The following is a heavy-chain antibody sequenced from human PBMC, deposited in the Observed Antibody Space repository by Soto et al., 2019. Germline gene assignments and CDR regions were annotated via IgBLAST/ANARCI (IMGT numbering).Heavy chain of an antibody. D-gene: IGHD6-13*01. J-gene: IGHJ4*02. CDR2: IDYSGST. CDR1: GGSISTYY. V-gene: IGHV4-59*01. CDR3: ARGYSSSWYYGY. Sequence: QVQLQESGPGLVRPSEILSLTCTVSGGSISTYYWSWIRQPPGKGLEWIGYIDYSGSTNYNPSLKGRVSISVDRSKNQSSLKLTSVTAADTAVYYCARGYSSSWYYGYWGQGTLVTVSS.